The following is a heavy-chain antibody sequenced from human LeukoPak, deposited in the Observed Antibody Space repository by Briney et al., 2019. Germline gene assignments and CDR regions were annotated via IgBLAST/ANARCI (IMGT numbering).Heavy chain of an antibody. Sequence: GGSLRLSCAASGFTFDDYAMPWVRHAPGKGIEWVAGIRWNSGRIGYADSVKGRFTISRDNAKNSLYLQMNSLRAEDTAVYYWARRSGSQNWFDPWGQGTLVTVSS. V-gene: IGHV3-9*01. CDR3: ARRSGSQNWFDP. CDR1: GFTFDDYA. D-gene: IGHD1-26*01. CDR2: IRWNSGRI. J-gene: IGHJ5*02.